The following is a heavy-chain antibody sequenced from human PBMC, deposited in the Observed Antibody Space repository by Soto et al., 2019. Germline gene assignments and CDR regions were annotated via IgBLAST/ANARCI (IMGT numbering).Heavy chain of an antibody. J-gene: IGHJ6*03. Sequence: EVQLVESGGGLVQPGGSLRLSCAASGFTFSRYWMTWVRQAPGKGLEWVANIKQDGSEEYYVDSVRGRFTISRDNAKDSLFLQMNSLRAEDTAVYYCASGNSSNFYYYYMDVWGKGTTVTVSS. CDR3: ASGNSSNFYYYYMDV. CDR1: GFTFSRYW. V-gene: IGHV3-7*01. CDR2: IKQDGSEE. D-gene: IGHD6-6*01.